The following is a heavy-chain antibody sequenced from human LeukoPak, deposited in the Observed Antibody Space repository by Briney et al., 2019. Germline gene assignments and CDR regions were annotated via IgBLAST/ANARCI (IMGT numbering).Heavy chain of an antibody. CDR1: GFTFSSYA. D-gene: IGHD3-10*01. J-gene: IGHJ4*02. Sequence: GGSLRLSCAASGFTFSSYAMHWVRQAPGKGLEWVSAIRGSGGSTYYADSVKGRFTISRDNSKNTLYLQMNSLRAEDTAVYYCAKDTPMVRGVHYFDYWGQGTLVTVSS. V-gene: IGHV3-23*01. CDR3: AKDTPMVRGVHYFDY. CDR2: IRGSGGST.